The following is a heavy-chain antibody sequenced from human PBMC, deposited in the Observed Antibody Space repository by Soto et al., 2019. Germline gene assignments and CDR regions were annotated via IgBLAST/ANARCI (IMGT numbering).Heavy chain of an antibody. CDR3: ARDAKWLLPPTDYGMDV. Sequence: PSETLSLTCTVSGGSISSGGYYWSWIRQHPGKGLEWIGYIYYSGSTYYNPSLKSRVTISVDTSKNQFSLKLSSVTAADTAVYYCARDAKWLLPPTDYGMDVWYQGTTVTVSS. V-gene: IGHV4-31*03. J-gene: IGHJ6*02. CDR2: IYYSGST. D-gene: IGHD3-22*01. CDR1: GGSISSGGYY.